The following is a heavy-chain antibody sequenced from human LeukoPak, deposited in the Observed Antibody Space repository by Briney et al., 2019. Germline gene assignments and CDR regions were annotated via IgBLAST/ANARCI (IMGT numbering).Heavy chain of an antibody. D-gene: IGHD4-17*01. CDR2: GYYTGST. CDR1: GGYIGTYY. CDR3: ARSGTLHYGDDVYDI. V-gene: IGHV4-59*01. J-gene: IGHJ3*02. Sequence: SETLSLTCSVSGGYIGTYYWSWIRQPPAMGLEWIGFGYYTGSTTYSPSFKSRVTISVNTSKNQFSLSLGALSAADTAVYYCARSGTLHYGDDVYDIWGQGTMVSVSS.